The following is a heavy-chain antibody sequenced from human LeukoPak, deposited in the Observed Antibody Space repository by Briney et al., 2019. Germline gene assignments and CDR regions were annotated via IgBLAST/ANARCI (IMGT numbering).Heavy chain of an antibody. CDR3: ARDGGYFDY. CDR2: ISIYNGNT. J-gene: IGHJ4*01. CDR1: GYTFRSYD. Sequence: AAVKVSCKASGYTFRSYDFSWVRQAPGQGLEWMGWISIYNGNTNSAQRFQGRVTMTTDTSTSTAYMALRSLRFDDTAVYYCARDGGYFDYWGRGTLVTGSS. V-gene: IGHV1-18*01.